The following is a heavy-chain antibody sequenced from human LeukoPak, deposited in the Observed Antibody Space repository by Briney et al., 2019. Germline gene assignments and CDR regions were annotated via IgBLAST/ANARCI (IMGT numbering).Heavy chain of an antibody. CDR1: GYTFNIYD. CDR3: ARGVRRARTEDYESSGYFPPDY. Sequence: ASVKVSCKTSGYTFNIYDINWVRQVTGQELEWMGWMNPNTGNAGYPQKFQSRVTMTRNTSISTAYLELSSLRSEDTAVYYCARGVRRARTEDYESSGYFPPDYWGQGTLVTVSS. CDR2: MNPNTGNA. J-gene: IGHJ4*02. V-gene: IGHV1-8*01. D-gene: IGHD3-22*01.